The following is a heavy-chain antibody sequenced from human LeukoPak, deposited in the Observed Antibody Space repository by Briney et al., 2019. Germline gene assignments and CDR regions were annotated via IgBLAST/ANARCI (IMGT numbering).Heavy chain of an antibody. CDR2: ISGSGGST. J-gene: IGHJ4*02. CDR3: AKGGYCSGGSCYAVGPTDLYFDY. Sequence: PGGSLRLSCAASGFTFSSYAMSWVRQAPGKGLEWVSAISGSGGSTYYADSAKGRFTISRDNSKNTLYLQMNSLRAEDTAVYYCAKGGYCSGGSCYAVGPTDLYFDYWGQGTLVTVSS. CDR1: GFTFSSYA. D-gene: IGHD2-15*01. V-gene: IGHV3-23*01.